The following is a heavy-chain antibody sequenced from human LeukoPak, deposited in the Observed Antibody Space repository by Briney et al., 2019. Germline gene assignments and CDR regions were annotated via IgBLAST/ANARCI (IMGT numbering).Heavy chain of an antibody. V-gene: IGHV5-51*01. J-gene: IGHJ4*02. D-gene: IGHD5-18*01. CDR1: GYSFTSYW. CDR2: IYPGDSAT. Sequence: GESLKISCKGSGYSFTSYWIGWVRQMPGKGLEWMGIIYPGDSATRYSPSFQGPVTISADKSISTAYLQWSSLKASDTAMYCCARLDTATVIFRGYFDYWGQGTLVTVSS. CDR3: ARLDTATVIFRGYFDY.